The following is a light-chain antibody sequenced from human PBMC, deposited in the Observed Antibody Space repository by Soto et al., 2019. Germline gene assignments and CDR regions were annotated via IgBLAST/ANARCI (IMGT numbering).Light chain of an antibody. CDR1: QSVLYSSNNKNY. CDR3: QQYYSTTPT. CDR2: WAS. Sequence: DIVMTQSPDSLAVSLGERATINCKSSQSVLYSSNNKNYLAWYQQKPGQPPKMVIYWASTRKSGVPDRFSGSGSGTDFTLTISSLQAEDVAVYYCQQYYSTTPTFGQGTKLEIK. V-gene: IGKV4-1*01. J-gene: IGKJ2*01.